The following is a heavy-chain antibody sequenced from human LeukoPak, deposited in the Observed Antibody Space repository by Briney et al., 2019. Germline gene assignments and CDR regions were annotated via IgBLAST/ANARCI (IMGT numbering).Heavy chain of an antibody. J-gene: IGHJ4*02. V-gene: IGHV3-23*01. Sequence: GGSLRLSCAASGFTFSSHGMSWVRKAPGKGLEWVSAISISGDRLYYADSVKGRFIISRDNSKNTLYLQMNSLRAEDTAVYYCAKENRPNDSWGQGTLVTVSS. CDR1: GFTFSSHG. CDR3: AKENRPNDS. CDR2: ISISGDRL.